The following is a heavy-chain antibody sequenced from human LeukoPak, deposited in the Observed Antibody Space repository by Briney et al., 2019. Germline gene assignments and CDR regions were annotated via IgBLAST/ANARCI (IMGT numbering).Heavy chain of an antibody. CDR2: IYPDDSDT. J-gene: IGHJ5*02. CDR3: ARGGFCTGTSCYLAWFDP. D-gene: IGHD2-2*01. V-gene: IGHV5-51*01. CDR1: GYSFTSYW. Sequence: GESLKISRKGSGYSFTSYWIGWVRQMPGKGLELMGIIYPDDSDTRYSPSFQGQVTISADKSISTAYLRWSSLKASDTAIYYCARGGFCTGTSCYLAWFDPWGQGTLVTVSS.